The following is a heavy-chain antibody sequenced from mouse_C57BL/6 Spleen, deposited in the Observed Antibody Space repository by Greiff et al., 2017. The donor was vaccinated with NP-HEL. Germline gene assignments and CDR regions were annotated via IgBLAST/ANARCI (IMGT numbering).Heavy chain of an antibody. V-gene: IGHV1-42*01. CDR2: INPSTGGT. Sequence: EVQLQQSGPELVKPGASVKISCKASGYSFTGYYMTWVKQSPEKSLEWIGEINPSTGGTTYNQKFKAKATLTVDKSSSTAYMQLKSLTSEDSAVYYCARSEYYYGSSPYSAMDYWGQGNSVTVSS. CDR3: ARSEYYYGSSPYSAMDY. D-gene: IGHD1-1*01. J-gene: IGHJ4*01. CDR1: GYSFTGYY.